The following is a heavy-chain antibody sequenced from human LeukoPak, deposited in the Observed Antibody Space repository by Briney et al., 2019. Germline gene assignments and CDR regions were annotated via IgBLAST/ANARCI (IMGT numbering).Heavy chain of an antibody. V-gene: IGHV3-66*01. CDR3: ARRPYTGYDNAFDI. CDR1: GFTVSNNY. Sequence: GGSLRLSCAASGFTVSNNYMTWDRQAPGKGLEWVSIIYSGDSTYYADSVKGRFSISRDNSKNTLYLQMKSLRAEDTAVYYCARRPYTGYDNAFDIWGQGTMVIVSS. J-gene: IGHJ3*02. CDR2: IYSGDST. D-gene: IGHD5-12*01.